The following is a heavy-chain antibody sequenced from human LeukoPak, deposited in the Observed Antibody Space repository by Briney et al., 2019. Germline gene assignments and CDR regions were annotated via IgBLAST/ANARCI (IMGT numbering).Heavy chain of an antibody. V-gene: IGHV3-23*01. Sequence: ETLSLTCAVYGGSFSGYYWSWIRQPPGKGLEWVSAISGSGDSTYYADSVKGRFTFSRDNSKNTLYLQMNSLRAEDTAVYYCARKYYGGNSGGFDYWGQGTLVTVSS. D-gene: IGHD4-23*01. J-gene: IGHJ4*02. CDR2: ISGSGDST. CDR3: ARKYYGGNSGGFDY. CDR1: GGSFSGYY.